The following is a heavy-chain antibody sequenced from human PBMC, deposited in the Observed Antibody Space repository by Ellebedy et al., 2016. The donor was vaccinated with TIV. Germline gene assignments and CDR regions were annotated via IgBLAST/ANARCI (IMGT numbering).Heavy chain of an antibody. CDR2: FYSGGNT. Sequence: PGGSLRLSCAASGFTVSSNYISWVRQAPGKGLEWVSVFYSGGNTYYAESVKGRFTISRDNSKNTGYLQMDNLRADDTAVYYCARDRFYSYSLDVWGQGTAVTVSS. J-gene: IGHJ6*02. CDR1: GFTVSSNY. CDR3: ARDRFYSYSLDV. V-gene: IGHV3-53*01.